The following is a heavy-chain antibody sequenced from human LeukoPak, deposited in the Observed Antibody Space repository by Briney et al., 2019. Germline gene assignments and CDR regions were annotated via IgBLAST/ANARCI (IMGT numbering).Heavy chain of an antibody. CDR3: AKDVFRWAFDI. D-gene: IGHD3-3*01. Sequence: GGSLRLSCAVTGFSFFYTGMGWVRQAPGKGLEWVAAIGGGASDTKYADSVKGRFTISRDISKNTLYLQMNSLRAEDTAVYFCAKDVFRWAFDIWGQGTMVTVSS. V-gene: IGHV3-23*01. CDR1: GFSFFYTG. CDR2: IGGGASDT. J-gene: IGHJ3*02.